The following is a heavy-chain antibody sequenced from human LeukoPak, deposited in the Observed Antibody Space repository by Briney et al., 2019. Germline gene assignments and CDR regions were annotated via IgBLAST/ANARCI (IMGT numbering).Heavy chain of an antibody. D-gene: IGHD3-22*01. J-gene: IGHJ4*02. CDR2: INHSGST. V-gene: IGHV4-34*01. CDR1: GGSFSGYY. Sequence: SETLSLTCAVYGGSFSGYYWSWIRQPPGKGLEWIGEINHSGSTNYNPSLKSRVTISVDTSKNQFSLTLSSVTAADTAVYYCARAPITMIVVVSSGGSRYFDYWGQGTLVTVSS. CDR3: ARAPITMIVVVSSGGSRYFDY.